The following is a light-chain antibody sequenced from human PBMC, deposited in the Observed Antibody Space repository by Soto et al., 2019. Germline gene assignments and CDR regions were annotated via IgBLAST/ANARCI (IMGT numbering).Light chain of an antibody. CDR3: QQYGDSLLT. CDR1: QSVTSSY. J-gene: IGKJ4*01. V-gene: IGKV3-20*01. Sequence: EIVLTQSPGTLSLSPGERATLSCRASQSVTSSYLAWYQRKPGQAPRLLIYGASNRATGIPDRFSGSGSGTDFSLTISRLEPEDVAVYYCQQYGDSLLTFGGGTRVEMK. CDR2: GAS.